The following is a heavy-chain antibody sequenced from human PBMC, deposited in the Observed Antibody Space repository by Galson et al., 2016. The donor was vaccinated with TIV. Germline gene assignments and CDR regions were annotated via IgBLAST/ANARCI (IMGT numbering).Heavy chain of an antibody. CDR1: GVTFSSYA. V-gene: IGHV1-69*13. Sequence: SVKVSCKASGVTFSSYAISWVRQAPGQGLEWMGGIISIFGVPNYAQKFQGRVTITADESTKTAYMDLSSLRSDDTAVYYCARSNSYNFYYMAVWGQGTTVTVSS. CDR3: ARSNSYNFYYMAV. CDR2: IISIFGVP. D-gene: IGHD2/OR15-2a*01. J-gene: IGHJ6*03.